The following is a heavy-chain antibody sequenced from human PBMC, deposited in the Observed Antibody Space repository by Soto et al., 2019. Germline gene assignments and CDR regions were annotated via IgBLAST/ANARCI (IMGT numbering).Heavy chain of an antibody. Sequence: SETLSLTCTVSGGSISSGDYYWSWIRQPPGKGLEWIGYIYYSGSTYYNKSLKSQVTISVDTSKNKLSMKLSSVTAAVTAVYYCALLPTLLYAFDIWGQGTMVTVSS. V-gene: IGHV4-30-4*01. CDR1: GGSISSGDYY. CDR3: ALLPTLLYAFDI. CDR2: IYYSGST. J-gene: IGHJ3*02. D-gene: IGHD2-2*01.